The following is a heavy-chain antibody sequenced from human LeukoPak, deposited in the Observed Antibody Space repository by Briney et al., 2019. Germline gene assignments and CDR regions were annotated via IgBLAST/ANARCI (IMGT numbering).Heavy chain of an antibody. D-gene: IGHD4-11*01. Sequence: GESLKIPCKGSGYSFTSYWIGWVRQMPGEGLEWMGIIYPGDSDTRYSPSFQGQVTISADKSISTVYLQWSSLKASDTAMYYCARPRNDAFDIWGQGTMVTVSS. CDR2: IYPGDSDT. V-gene: IGHV5-51*01. CDR1: GYSFTSYW. J-gene: IGHJ3*02. CDR3: ARPRNDAFDI.